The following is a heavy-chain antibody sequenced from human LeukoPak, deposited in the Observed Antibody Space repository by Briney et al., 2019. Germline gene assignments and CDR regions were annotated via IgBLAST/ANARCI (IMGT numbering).Heavy chain of an antibody. V-gene: IGHV3-33*01. CDR2: IWYDGSNK. CDR1: EFTFSSYG. D-gene: IGHD2-21*02. CDR3: ARAPPPYCGGDCYPEYFQH. J-gene: IGHJ1*01. Sequence: GGSLRLSCAASEFTFSSYGMHWVRQAPGKGLEWVAVIWYDGSNKYYADSVKGRFTISRDNSKNTLYLQMNSLRAEDTAVYYCARAPPPYCGGDCYPEYFQHWGQGTLVTVSS.